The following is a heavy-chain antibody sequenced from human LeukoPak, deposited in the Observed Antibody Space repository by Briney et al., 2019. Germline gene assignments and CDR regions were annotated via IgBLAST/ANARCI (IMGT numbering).Heavy chain of an antibody. J-gene: IGHJ4*02. V-gene: IGHV3-21*01. D-gene: IGHD5-18*01. CDR3: ARDGYSYGYAY. Sequence: GGSLRLSCGASGFXFSSYSMNWVRQAPGKGLEWVSSISSSSSYIYYADSVKGRFTISRDNAKNSLYLQMNSLRAEDTAVHYCARDGYSYGYAYWGQGTLVTVSS. CDR2: ISSSSSYI. CDR1: GFXFSSYS.